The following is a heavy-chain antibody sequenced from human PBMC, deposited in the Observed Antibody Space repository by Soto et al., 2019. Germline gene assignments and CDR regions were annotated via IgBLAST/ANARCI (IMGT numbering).Heavy chain of an antibody. D-gene: IGHD6-13*01. CDR1: GGSISSYY. V-gene: IGHV4-59*01. Sequence: PSETLSLTCTVSGGSISSYYWSWIRQPPGKGLDFIGYIFYSGTTHYNPSLKSRVSISVDTSKNQFSLNLSSVTAADTAVYYCARFRRTANSWLFDYWGPGTLVTVSS. J-gene: IGHJ4*02. CDR2: IFYSGTT. CDR3: ARFRRTANSWLFDY.